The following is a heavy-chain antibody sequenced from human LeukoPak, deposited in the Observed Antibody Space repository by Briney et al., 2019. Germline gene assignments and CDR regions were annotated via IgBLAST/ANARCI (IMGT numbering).Heavy chain of an antibody. D-gene: IGHD5-18*01. CDR1: GASISAYH. V-gene: IGHV4-4*07. CDR3: ARDYSYPDY. CDR2: IYSSGTN. J-gene: IGHJ4*02. Sequence: PSETLSLTCSVSGASISAYHWSWIRQPAGKGLEWIGRIYSSGTNNYIPSLKSRLTMSVDTSKNQFSLKLNSVTAADTAVYYCARDYSYPDYWGQGTLVTVSS.